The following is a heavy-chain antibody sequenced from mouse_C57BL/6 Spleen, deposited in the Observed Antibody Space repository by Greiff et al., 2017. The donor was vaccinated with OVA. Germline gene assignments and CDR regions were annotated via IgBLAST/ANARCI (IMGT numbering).Heavy chain of an antibody. D-gene: IGHD1-1*01. V-gene: IGHV2-9-1*01. Sequence: VKLMESGPGLVAPSQSLSITCTVSGFSLTSYAISWVRQPPGKGLEWLGVLWTGGGTNYNSALKSRLSISKDNSKSQVFLKMNSLQTDDTARYYCARIGAYGSSSWFAYWGQGTLVTVSA. CDR1: GFSLTSYA. CDR3: ARIGAYGSSSWFAY. J-gene: IGHJ3*01. CDR2: LWTGGGT.